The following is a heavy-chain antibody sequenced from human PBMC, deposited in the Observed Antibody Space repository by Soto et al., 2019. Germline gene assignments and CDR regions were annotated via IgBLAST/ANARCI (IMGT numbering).Heavy chain of an antibody. Sequence: QVQLVQSGAEVRKPGSSVTVSCQASGGTLTNYAVNWVRQAPGQGLEWVGGIIPVFGTANNALKFQGRVTITADTSTSKVYLPLTSLRSEDTAVYYCARSGNSGYDWGGGLEIWGRGTLVTVTS. CDR1: GGTLTNYA. V-gene: IGHV1-69*06. J-gene: IGHJ4*03. CDR3: ARSGNSGYDWGGGLEI. D-gene: IGHD5-12*01. CDR2: IIPVFGTA.